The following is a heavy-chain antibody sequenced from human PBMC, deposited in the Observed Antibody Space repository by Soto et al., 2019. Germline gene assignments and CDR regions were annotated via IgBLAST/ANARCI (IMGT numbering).Heavy chain of an antibody. V-gene: IGHV4-34*01. D-gene: IGHD6-19*01. Sequence: QVQLQQWGAGLLKPSETLSLTCAVYGGSFSGYYWSWIRQPPGKGLEWIGEINHSGSTNYNPSLKSRVTISVDTSKNQFSLKLSSVTAADTAVYYCARAPGYSSGWYRSRRGLSDYWGQGTLVTVSS. CDR3: ARAPGYSSGWYRSRRGLSDY. CDR2: INHSGST. CDR1: GGSFSGYY. J-gene: IGHJ4*02.